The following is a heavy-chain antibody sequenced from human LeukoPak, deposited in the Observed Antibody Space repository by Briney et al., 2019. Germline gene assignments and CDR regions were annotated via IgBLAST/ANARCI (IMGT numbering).Heavy chain of an antibody. V-gene: IGHV3-74*01. J-gene: IGHJ4*02. Sequence: GGSLRLSCAASGFTFSSYWMNWVRQAPGKGLVWVSRIASDGSSTTYADSVKGRFTISRDNSKNTLYLQMNSLRAEDTAVYYCAKDPRSSVLRYFDWLLSGSYFDYWGQGTLVTVSS. CDR1: GFTFSSYW. D-gene: IGHD3-9*01. CDR3: AKDPRSSVLRYFDWLLSGSYFDY. CDR2: IASDGSST.